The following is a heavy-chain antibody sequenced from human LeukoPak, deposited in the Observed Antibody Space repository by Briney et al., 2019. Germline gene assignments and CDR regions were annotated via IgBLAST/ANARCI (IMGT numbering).Heavy chain of an antibody. CDR1: GGSVSSGSYY. Sequence: SETLSLTCFVSGGSVSSGSYYWSWIRQPPGKGLEWIGYIYNSGSTIYNPSLKSRATISADTSKNQFSLQLSSVTAADTAVYYCVRDRELNYWGQGTLVTVSS. CDR3: VRDRELNY. J-gene: IGHJ4*02. V-gene: IGHV4-61*01. D-gene: IGHD1-7*01. CDR2: IYNSGST.